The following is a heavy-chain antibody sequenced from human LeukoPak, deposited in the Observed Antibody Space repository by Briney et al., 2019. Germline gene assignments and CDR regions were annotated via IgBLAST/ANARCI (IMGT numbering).Heavy chain of an antibody. J-gene: IGHJ4*02. CDR2: ISSGSSAI. D-gene: IGHD4-17*01. CDR1: EFSVGSNY. V-gene: IGHV3-21*01. CDR3: ARGHTAVTRHFDF. Sequence: PGGSLRLSCAASEFSVGSNYMTWVRQAPGKGLEWVSIISSGSSAIFSADALKGRFTISRDDAENLLYLDMNSLRAEDTAVYYCARGHTAVTRHFDFWGQGTLVTVSS.